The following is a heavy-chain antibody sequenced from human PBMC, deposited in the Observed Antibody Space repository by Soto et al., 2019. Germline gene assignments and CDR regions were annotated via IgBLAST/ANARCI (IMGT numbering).Heavy chain of an antibody. CDR2: ISYDGSNK. D-gene: IGHD3-3*01. V-gene: IGHV3-30-3*01. CDR3: ARAPESDYYGMDV. J-gene: IGHJ6*02. CDR1: VFTFSSYA. Sequence: PRWSLRLSCSASVFTFSSYAMHWFRQAPGKGLEWVAVISYDGSNKYYADSVKGRFTISRDNSKNTLYLQMNSLRAEDTAVYYCARAPESDYYGMDVWGQGTTVTVSS.